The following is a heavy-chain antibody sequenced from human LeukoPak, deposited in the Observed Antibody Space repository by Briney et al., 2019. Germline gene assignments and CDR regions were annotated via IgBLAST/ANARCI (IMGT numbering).Heavy chain of an antibody. D-gene: IGHD4-11*01. Sequence: GGSLRLSCAASGFTFSSYCMSWVRHAQGEGLEWVANIQQDGSEKYYVDSVQGRCTISRDNAKNSLYLQMNSLRAEDTAVYYCARYGGSNHVAYWGQGTLVTVSS. V-gene: IGHV3-7*01. CDR2: IQQDGSEK. CDR1: GFTFSSYC. CDR3: ARYGGSNHVAY. J-gene: IGHJ4*02.